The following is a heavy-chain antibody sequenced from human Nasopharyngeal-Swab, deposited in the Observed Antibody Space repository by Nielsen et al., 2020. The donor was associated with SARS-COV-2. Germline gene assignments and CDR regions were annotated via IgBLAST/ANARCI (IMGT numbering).Heavy chain of an antibody. CDR3: AREMAMVRGGVDY. V-gene: IGHV4-61*01. J-gene: IGHJ4*02. CDR1: GGSVSSGSYY. CDR2: IYYSGST. Sequence: SETLSLTCTVSGGSVSSGSYYWSWIRQPPGKGLEWIGYIYYSGSTNYNPSLKSRVTISVDTSKNQFSLKLSPVTAADTAVYYCAREMAMVRGGVDYWGQGTLVTV. D-gene: IGHD3-10*01.